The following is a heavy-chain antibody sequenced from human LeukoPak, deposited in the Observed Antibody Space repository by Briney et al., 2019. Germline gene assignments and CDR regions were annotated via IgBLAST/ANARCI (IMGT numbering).Heavy chain of an antibody. D-gene: IGHD3-10*01. CDR1: GGSISSSSYY. CDR3: AKQPHAFDNWFDP. CDR2: IYYSGST. V-gene: IGHV4-39*01. J-gene: IGHJ5*02. Sequence: SETLSLTCTVSGGSISSSSYYWGWIRQPPGKGLKWIGSIYYSGSTYYNPSLKSRVTISVDTSKNQFSQKLSSVTAADTAVYYCAKQPHAFDNWFDPWGQGTLVTVSS.